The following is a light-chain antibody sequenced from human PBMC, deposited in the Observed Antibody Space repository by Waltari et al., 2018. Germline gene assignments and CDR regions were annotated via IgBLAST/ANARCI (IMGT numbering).Light chain of an antibody. J-gene: IGLJ2*01. CDR1: SSDVGRFNL. CDR2: ECD. CDR3: CSYAVSSGVV. V-gene: IGLV2-23*01. Sequence: QSALTQPAPVSGSPGQSITLSCPGTSSDVGRFNLVPWYPQHPGKAPKLMIYECDKRPSGVSNRFSGSKSGNTASLRISGLQAEDEADYYCCSYAVSSGVVFGGGTKLTVL.